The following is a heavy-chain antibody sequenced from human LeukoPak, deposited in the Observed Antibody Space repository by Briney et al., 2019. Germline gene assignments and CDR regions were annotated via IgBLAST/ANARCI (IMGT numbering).Heavy chain of an antibody. CDR1: GFTFSNAW. V-gene: IGHV3-15*01. Sequence: PGGSLRLSCAASGFTFSNAWMNWVRQAPGKGLEWVGRIKSKTDGGTTDYAAPVKGRFSISRDDSKNTLSLQMNSLKTEDTAVYHCVKEPTRSGSFFGSWGQGSLVTVSS. J-gene: IGHJ5*01. D-gene: IGHD1-26*01. CDR3: VKEPTRSGSFFGS. CDR2: IKSKTDGGTT.